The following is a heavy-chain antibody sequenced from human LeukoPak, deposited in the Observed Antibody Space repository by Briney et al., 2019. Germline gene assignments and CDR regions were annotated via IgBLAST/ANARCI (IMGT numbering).Heavy chain of an antibody. CDR2: IYPGDSDT. V-gene: IGHV5-51*01. Sequence: GESLKISCKGSGYSFTSYWIGWVRQMPGKGLEWMGIIYPGDSDTRYSPSFQGQVTISADKSISTAYLQWSSLKASDTAMYYCARHRYCSSTSCNSYYYGMDVWGQGTTVTVSS. D-gene: IGHD2-2*02. CDR3: ARHRYCSSTSCNSYYYGMDV. J-gene: IGHJ6*02. CDR1: GYSFTSYW.